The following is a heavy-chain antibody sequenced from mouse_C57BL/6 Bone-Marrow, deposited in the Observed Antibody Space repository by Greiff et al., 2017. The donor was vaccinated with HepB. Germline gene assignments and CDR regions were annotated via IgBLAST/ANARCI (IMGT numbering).Heavy chain of an antibody. D-gene: IGHD2-1*01. V-gene: IGHV1-55*01. CDR1: GYTFTSYW. J-gene: IGHJ1*03. Sequence: VKLQQPGAELVKPGASVKMSCKASGYTFTSYWITWVKQRPGQGLEWIGDIYPGSGSTNYNEKFKSKATLTVDTSSSTAYMQLSSLTSEDSAVYYCARDYGNCWYFDVWGTGTTVTVSS. CDR2: IYPGSGST. CDR3: ARDYGNCWYFDV.